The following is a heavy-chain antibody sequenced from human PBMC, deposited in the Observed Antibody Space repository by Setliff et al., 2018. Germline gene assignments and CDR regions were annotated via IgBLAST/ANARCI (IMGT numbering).Heavy chain of an antibody. CDR3: AREQFVGDY. CDR1: GFTFSTSA. D-gene: IGHD3-10*01. V-gene: IGHV3-23*01. CDR2: LGGDGGIT. Sequence: PGGSLRLSCAASGFTFSTSAMHWVRQAPGKGLEWVSTLGGDGGITFYADSVKGRFTISRDNAKNSLYLQMNSLRAEDTAVYYCAREQFVGDYWGQGTLVTVSS. J-gene: IGHJ4*02.